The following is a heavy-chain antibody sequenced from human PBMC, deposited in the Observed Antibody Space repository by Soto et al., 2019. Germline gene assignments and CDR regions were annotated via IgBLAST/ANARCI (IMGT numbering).Heavy chain of an antibody. CDR2: IYHSGST. J-gene: IGHJ6*02. V-gene: IGHV4-4*02. D-gene: IGHD4-17*01. Sequence: QVQLQESGPGLVKPSGTLSLTCAVSGGSISSSNWWSWVRQPPGKGLEWIGEIYHSGSTNYNPSLKSRVTIPVDKSKTQFSLKLSSVTAADTAVYYCARDRAGDYVYYYGMDVWGQGTTVTVSS. CDR3: ARDRAGDYVYYYGMDV. CDR1: GGSISSSNW.